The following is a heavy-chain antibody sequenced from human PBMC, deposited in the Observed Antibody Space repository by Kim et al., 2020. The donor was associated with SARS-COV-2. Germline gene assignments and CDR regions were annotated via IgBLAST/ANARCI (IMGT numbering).Heavy chain of an antibody. D-gene: IGHD3-16*02. CDR2: T. V-gene: IGHV3-7*01. Sequence: TYYVDSVKGRFTISRDNAKNSLYLQMNSLRVEDTAVYYCARARGSYSLDYWGQGTLVTVSS. CDR3: ARARGSYSLDY. J-gene: IGHJ4*02.